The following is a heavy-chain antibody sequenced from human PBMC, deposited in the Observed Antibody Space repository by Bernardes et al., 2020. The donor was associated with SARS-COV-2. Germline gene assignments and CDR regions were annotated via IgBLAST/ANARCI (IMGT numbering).Heavy chain of an antibody. J-gene: IGHJ6*02. D-gene: IGHD3-22*01. CDR2: IKQDGSEK. CDR1: GFTFSSYW. Sequence: GGSLRLSCAASGFTFSSYWMSWVRQAPGKWLEWVANIKQDGSEKYYVDSVKGRFTISRDNAKNSLYLQMNSLRAEDTAVYYCARGSYDSSGYYYSVLYGMDVWGQGTTVTVSS. CDR3: ARGSYDSSGYYYSVLYGMDV. V-gene: IGHV3-7*01.